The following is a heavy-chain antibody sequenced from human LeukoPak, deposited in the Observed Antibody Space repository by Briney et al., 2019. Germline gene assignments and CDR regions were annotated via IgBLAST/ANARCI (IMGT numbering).Heavy chain of an antibody. J-gene: IGHJ4*02. Sequence: SETLSLTCTVSGYSISSGYYWGWIRQPPGKGLEWIGSIYYSGSTYYNPSLKSRVTISVDTSKNQFSLKLSSVTAADTAVYYCAREGNSGSTQFDYWGQGTLVTVSS. CDR1: GYSISSGYY. CDR2: IYYSGST. CDR3: AREGNSGSTQFDY. V-gene: IGHV4-38-2*02. D-gene: IGHD3-10*01.